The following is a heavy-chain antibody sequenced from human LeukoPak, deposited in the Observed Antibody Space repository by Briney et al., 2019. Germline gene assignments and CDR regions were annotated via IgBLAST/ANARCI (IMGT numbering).Heavy chain of an antibody. CDR1: GVSISPFS. CDR3: ARSQAQLFNSYFDL. J-gene: IGHJ2*01. V-gene: IGHV4-59*01. CDR2: VSYNRNT. D-gene: IGHD4-23*01. Sequence: SETLSLTCTVSGVSISPFSWSWIRQPPGKGLEYIGYVSYNRNTNYNPSLYSRVTISIDTSKNQFSLRSNSVTAADTAVYYCARSQAQLFNSYFDLWGRGTPVTVSS.